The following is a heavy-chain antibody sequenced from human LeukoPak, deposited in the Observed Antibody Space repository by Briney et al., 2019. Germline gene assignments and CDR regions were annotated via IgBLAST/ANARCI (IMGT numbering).Heavy chain of an antibody. CDR3: AKDPSGRRDIAAAGLFDY. CDR2: IKQDGSEK. Sequence: GGSLRLSCAASGFTFSSYWMSWVRQAPGKGLEWVANIKQDGSEKYYVDSVKGRFTISRDNAKNSLYLQMNSLRAEDTALYYCAKDPSGRRDIAAAGLFDYWGQGTLVTVSS. D-gene: IGHD6-13*01. J-gene: IGHJ4*02. V-gene: IGHV3-7*03. CDR1: GFTFSSYW.